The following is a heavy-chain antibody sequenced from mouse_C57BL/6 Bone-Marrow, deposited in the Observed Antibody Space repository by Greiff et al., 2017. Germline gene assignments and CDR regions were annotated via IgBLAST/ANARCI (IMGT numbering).Heavy chain of an antibody. CDR3: DGYYVRYFDV. V-gene: IGHV10-1*01. CDR2: IRSKSNNYAT. Sequence: EVQRVESGGGLVQPKGSLKLSCAASGFSFNTYAMNWVRQAPGKGLEWVARIRSKSNNYATYYADSVKDRFTISRDDSESMLYLQMNNLKTEDTAMYYFDGYYVRYFDVWGTGTTVTVSS. D-gene: IGHD2-3*01. J-gene: IGHJ1*03. CDR1: GFSFNTYA.